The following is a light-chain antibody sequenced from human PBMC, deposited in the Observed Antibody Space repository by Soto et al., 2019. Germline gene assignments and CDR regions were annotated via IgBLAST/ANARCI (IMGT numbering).Light chain of an antibody. CDR1: QSVSSSY. CDR2: GAS. J-gene: IGKJ2*01. CDR3: QQYGSPYT. V-gene: IGKV3-20*01. Sequence: EIVLTQSPGTLSLSPGERATLSCRASQSVSSSYLAWYQQKPGQAPRLLINGASSRATGIPDRFSGSGSGTDFTLTISRLEPEDFAVYYCQQYGSPYTFGQGTKLEIK.